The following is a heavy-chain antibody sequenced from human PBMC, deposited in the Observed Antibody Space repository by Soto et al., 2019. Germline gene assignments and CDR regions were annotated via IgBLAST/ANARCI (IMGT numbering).Heavy chain of an antibody. CDR1: GYTFTSNQ. V-gene: IGHV1-46*01. J-gene: IGHJ6*02. Sequence: QMQLVQSGAEVKKPGASVKVSCQASGYTFTSNQMHWVRQAPGQGLEWMGMINPSGGRTTYAQRFQGRVMMTMDTSTSTIYMELSSLRSEDTAMYYCARDGPPTTTVVGPVYTMDVWGQGTTVTVS. D-gene: IGHD2-15*01. CDR3: ARDGPPTTTVVGPVYTMDV. CDR2: INPSGGRT.